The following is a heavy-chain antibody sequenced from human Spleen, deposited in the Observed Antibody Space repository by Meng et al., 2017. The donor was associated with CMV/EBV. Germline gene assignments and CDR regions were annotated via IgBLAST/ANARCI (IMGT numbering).Heavy chain of an antibody. D-gene: IGHD5-12*01. J-gene: IGHJ4*02. CDR3: ARVTYSGYDFHIVY. CDR2: IKQDGSEK. Sequence: GGSLRLSCAASGFTFSSYWMSWVRQAPGKGLEWVANIKQDGSEKYYVDSVKGRFTISRDNAKNSLYLQMNSLRAEDTAVYYCARVTYSGYDFHIVYWGQGTLVTVSS. CDR1: GFTFSSYW. V-gene: IGHV3-7*01.